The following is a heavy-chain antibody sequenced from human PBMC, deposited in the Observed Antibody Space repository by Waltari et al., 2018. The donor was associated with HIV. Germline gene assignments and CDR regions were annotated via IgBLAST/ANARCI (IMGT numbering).Heavy chain of an antibody. Sequence: QVQLQESGPGLVKPSQTLSLTCTVSGGSTSNGSYYWHWIRQPAGKGLEWIGRIYSSGNTNYNPSLKSRVTISVDTSKNQFSLKLSSVTAADTAVYYCARGRFEGYILYYYYGMDVWGQGTTVSVSS. CDR3: ARGRFEGYILYYYYGMDV. D-gene: IGHD5-12*01. CDR2: IYSSGNT. V-gene: IGHV4-61*02. J-gene: IGHJ6*02. CDR1: GGSTSNGSYY.